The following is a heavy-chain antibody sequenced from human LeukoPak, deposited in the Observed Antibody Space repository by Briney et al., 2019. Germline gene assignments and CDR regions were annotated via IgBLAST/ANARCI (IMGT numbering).Heavy chain of an antibody. Sequence: GGSLRLSCAASGFTFSDYYMSWIRQAPGKGREWVAYISGRGSTIYYTDSVKGRFTISRDNAKNSLYLQMNSLRAEDTAVCYCARDGRLVGASHFDYWGQGTLVTVSS. D-gene: IGHD1-26*01. CDR2: ISGRGSTI. V-gene: IGHV3-11*04. CDR3: ARDGRLVGASHFDY. J-gene: IGHJ4*02. CDR1: GFTFSDYY.